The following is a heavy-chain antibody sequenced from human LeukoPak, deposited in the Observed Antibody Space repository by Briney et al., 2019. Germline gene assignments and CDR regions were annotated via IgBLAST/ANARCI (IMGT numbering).Heavy chain of an antibody. CDR2: FDPEDGET. V-gene: IGHV1-24*01. Sequence: ASVKVSCKASGYTFTNNLMHWVRQAPGKGLEWMGGFDPEDGETIYAQKFQGRVTMTEDTSTDTAYMELSSLRSEDTAVYYCATLDAFDIWGQGTMVTVSS. CDR3: ATLDAFDI. CDR1: GYTFTNNL. J-gene: IGHJ3*02.